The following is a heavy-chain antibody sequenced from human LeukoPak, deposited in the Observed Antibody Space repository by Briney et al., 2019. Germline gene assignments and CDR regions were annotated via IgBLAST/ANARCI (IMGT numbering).Heavy chain of an antibody. D-gene: IGHD3-10*01. J-gene: IGHJ6*03. Sequence: GGSLRLSCAASGFTCSSYGMHWVRQAPGKGLEWVAVISYDGSNKYYADSVKGRFTISRDNSKNTLYLQMNSLRAEDTAVYYCAKGSEYGSGRRRGYYYYMDVWGKGTTVTVSS. V-gene: IGHV3-30*18. CDR2: ISYDGSNK. CDR1: GFTCSSYG. CDR3: AKGSEYGSGRRRGYYYYMDV.